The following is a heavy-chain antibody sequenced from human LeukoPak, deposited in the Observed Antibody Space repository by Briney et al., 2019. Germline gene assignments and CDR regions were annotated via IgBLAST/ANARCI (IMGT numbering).Heavy chain of an antibody. CDR1: GGSISSNGYY. V-gene: IGHV4-39*01. Sequence: SETLSLTCTVSGGSISSNGYYWGWIRQPPGKGLEWIGSFYYTGSTFYSPSLKSRVTISVDTSKNQFSLKLSSVTAANTAVYYCARRSGTYHAFDIWGQGTMVTVSS. J-gene: IGHJ3*02. CDR3: ARRSGTYHAFDI. CDR2: FYYTGST. D-gene: IGHD1-26*01.